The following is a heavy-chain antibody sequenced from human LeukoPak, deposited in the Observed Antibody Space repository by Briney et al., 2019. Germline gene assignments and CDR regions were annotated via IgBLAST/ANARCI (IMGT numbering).Heavy chain of an antibody. CDR3: SRQWTNHDP. V-gene: IGHV3-73*01. D-gene: IGHD3/OR15-3a*01. CDR1: GFTFSDTA. J-gene: IGHJ5*02. Sequence: GGSLRLSCAASGFTFSDTAMHWVRQASGKGLEWVGLIRGKATNYAADYGASVRGRFTISRDDSENTAYLQMNSLKTEDTAVYYCSRQWTNHDPWGQGTLVTVSS. CDR2: IRGKATNYAA.